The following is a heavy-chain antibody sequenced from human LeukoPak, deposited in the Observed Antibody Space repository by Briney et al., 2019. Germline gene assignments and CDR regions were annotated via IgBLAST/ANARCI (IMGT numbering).Heavy chain of an antibody. D-gene: IGHD6-19*01. CDR1: GYTFTNCG. CDR3: ARDRGVAVSGVSWD. CDR2: ISPYNGNT. J-gene: IGHJ4*02. V-gene: IGHV1-18*01. Sequence: ASVKVSCKASGYTFTNCGINWVRQAPGQRLEWMGWISPYNGNTNYAQNLQGRVTVTTDTSTSTAYMELRSLRSDDTAVYYCARDRGVAVSGVSWDWGQGTLVTVSS.